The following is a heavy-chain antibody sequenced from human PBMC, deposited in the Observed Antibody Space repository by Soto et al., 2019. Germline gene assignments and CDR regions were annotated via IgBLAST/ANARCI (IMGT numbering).Heavy chain of an antibody. Sequence: QVQLVQSGAEVKKPGASVKVSCKASGYTFTSYGISWVRQAPGQGLEWMGWISAYNGNTNYAQKLQGRVTMTTDTSTSTAYMELRSLRSDDTAVYYCARDSPRAIFGVVTSDAFDIWGQGTMVTVSS. D-gene: IGHD3-3*01. CDR3: ARDSPRAIFGVVTSDAFDI. CDR2: ISAYNGNT. V-gene: IGHV1-18*01. J-gene: IGHJ3*02. CDR1: GYTFTSYG.